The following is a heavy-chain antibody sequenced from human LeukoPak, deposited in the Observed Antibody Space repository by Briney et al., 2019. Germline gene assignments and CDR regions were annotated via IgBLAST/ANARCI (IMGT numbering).Heavy chain of an antibody. J-gene: IGHJ5*02. CDR1: GFTVSSNY. CDR3: ARLNKGSSSWYWGYNWFDP. Sequence: GGSLRLSCAASGFTVSSNYMSWVRQAPGKGLEWVSVIYGGGSTYYADSVKGRFTISRDNSKNTLFLQMNSLRAEDTALYYCARLNKGSSSWYWGYNWFDPWGQGTLVTVSS. CDR2: IYGGGST. V-gene: IGHV3-53*01. D-gene: IGHD6-13*01.